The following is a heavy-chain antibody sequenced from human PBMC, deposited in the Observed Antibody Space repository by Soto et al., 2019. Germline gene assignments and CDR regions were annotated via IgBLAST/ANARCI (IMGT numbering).Heavy chain of an antibody. CDR2: IYPGDSDT. CDR3: ARQGVWRLVHSAMDV. J-gene: IGHJ6*03. CDR1: GYSFSTYW. D-gene: IGHD6-6*01. Sequence: GESLKISCQASGYSFSTYWIGWVRQMPGKGLEWMGIIYPGDSDTRYSPAFQGQVTISADKSINTAYLQWSSLKASDTAIYYCARQGVWRLVHSAMDVWGKGTTVTVSS. V-gene: IGHV5-51*01.